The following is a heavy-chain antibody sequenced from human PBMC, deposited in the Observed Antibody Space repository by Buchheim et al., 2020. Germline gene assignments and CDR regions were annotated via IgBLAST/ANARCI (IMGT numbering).Heavy chain of an antibody. V-gene: IGHV3-48*01. CDR3: ARPVYYYYYGVDV. Sequence: EVQLVESGGGLVQPGGSLRLSCAASGFTFSSYSMNWVRQAPGKGLEWISYISSSGTTIYHADSVKGRFTISRDNAKNSLFLQMNSLRAEDTAVYYCARPVYYYYYGVDVWGQGTT. CDR1: GFTFSSYS. J-gene: IGHJ6*02. CDR2: ISSSGTTI.